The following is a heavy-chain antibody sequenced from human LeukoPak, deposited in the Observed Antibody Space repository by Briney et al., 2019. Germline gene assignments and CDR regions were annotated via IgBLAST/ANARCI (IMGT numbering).Heavy chain of an antibody. J-gene: IGHJ6*02. D-gene: IGHD1-14*01. V-gene: IGHV3-69-1*01. Sequence: PGGSLRLSCAASGFTFSAYTMNWVRQAPGKGLEWVSYISSSSTIYYADSVKGRFTISRDNAKNSLYLQVNSLRAEDTAVYYCARDPGDYYGMDVWGQGTTVTVSS. CDR2: ISSSSTI. CDR1: GFTFSAYT. CDR3: ARDPGDYYGMDV.